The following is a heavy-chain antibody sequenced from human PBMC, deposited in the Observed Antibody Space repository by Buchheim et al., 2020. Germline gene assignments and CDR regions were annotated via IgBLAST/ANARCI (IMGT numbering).Heavy chain of an antibody. CDR1: GGSFSGYY. V-gene: IGHV4-34*01. Sequence: QVQLQQWGAGLLKPSETLSLTCAVYGGSFSGYYWSWIRQPPGKGLEWIGEINHSGSTNYNPSLKSRVTISVEMSKNQFSLKLSSVTAADTAVYYCARVTIFGVVRDYFDYWGQGTL. CDR2: INHSGST. J-gene: IGHJ4*02. D-gene: IGHD3-3*01. CDR3: ARVTIFGVVRDYFDY.